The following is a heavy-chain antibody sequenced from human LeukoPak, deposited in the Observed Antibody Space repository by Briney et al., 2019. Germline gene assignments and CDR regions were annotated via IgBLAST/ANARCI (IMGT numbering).Heavy chain of an antibody. D-gene: IGHD3-3*02. Sequence: PGRSLRLSCAASGFPFNTYAMSWVRQAPGKGLKYISVIRPTGTNTYYASSVKGRFTISRDDSRTTVYLQMSSLRAEDTAIYYCAKLAFYETSAPLRDISFWGQGTLVTVSS. CDR1: GFPFNTYA. CDR2: IRPTGTNT. J-gene: IGHJ4*02. V-gene: IGHV3-23*01. CDR3: AKLAFYETSAPLRDISF.